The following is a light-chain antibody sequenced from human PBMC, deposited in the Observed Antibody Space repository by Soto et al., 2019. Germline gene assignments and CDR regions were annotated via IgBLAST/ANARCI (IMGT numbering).Light chain of an antibody. CDR3: CSYAGSSTQSYV. J-gene: IGLJ1*01. CDR2: EVS. CDR1: NSDVGSYNL. Sequence: QSVLTQPASVSGSPGQSITISCTGTNSDVGSYNLVSWYQQHPGKASKVIIYEVSERPSGVSDRFSGSRSGNTASLMISGLQAEDEADYYCCSYAGSSTQSYVFGSGTKVTVL. V-gene: IGLV2-23*02.